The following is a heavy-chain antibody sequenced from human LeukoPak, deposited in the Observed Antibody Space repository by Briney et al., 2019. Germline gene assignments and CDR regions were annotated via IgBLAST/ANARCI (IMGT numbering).Heavy chain of an antibody. CDR1: GYSFTSYW. J-gene: IGHJ3*02. CDR2: IYPGDSDT. V-gene: IGHV5-51*01. CDR3: ARIIVVVPAASHDAFDI. Sequence: RGESLKISCKGSGYSFTSYWIGWVRQMPGKGLEWMGIIYPGDSDTRYSPSFQGQVTISADKSISTAYLQWSSLKASDTAMYYCARIIVVVPAASHDAFDIWGQGTMVTVSS. D-gene: IGHD2-2*01.